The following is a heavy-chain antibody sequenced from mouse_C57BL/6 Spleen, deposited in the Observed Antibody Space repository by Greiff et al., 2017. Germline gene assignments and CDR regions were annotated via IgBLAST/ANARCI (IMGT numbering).Heavy chain of an antibody. CDR1: GYAFSSSW. V-gene: IGHV1-82*01. CDR3: AREGLGYYYGMGY. CDR2: IYPGDGDT. D-gene: IGHD1-1*01. J-gene: IGHJ2*01. Sequence: VKLQQSGPELVKPGASVKISCKASGYAFSSSWMNWVKQRPGKGLEWIGRIYPGDGDTNYNGKFKGKATLTADKSSSTAYMQLSSLTSEDSAVYFCAREGLGYYYGMGYWGQGTTLTVSS.